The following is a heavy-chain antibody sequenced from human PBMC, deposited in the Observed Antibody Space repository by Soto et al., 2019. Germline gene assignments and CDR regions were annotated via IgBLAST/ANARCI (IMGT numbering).Heavy chain of an antibody. CDR2: ISPNIGTA. V-gene: IGHV1-18*01. CDR3: ARVRLRQWLVLTDDAFDI. D-gene: IGHD6-19*01. Sequence: ASVKVSCKASGYTFTSYGIIWVRQAPGQGLEWMGWISPNIGTATYAQKLQGRLTFTTDTSTSTAYMELRSLSSEDTAVYYCARVRLRQWLVLTDDAFDIWGQGTIVSVSS. J-gene: IGHJ3*02. CDR1: GYTFTSYG.